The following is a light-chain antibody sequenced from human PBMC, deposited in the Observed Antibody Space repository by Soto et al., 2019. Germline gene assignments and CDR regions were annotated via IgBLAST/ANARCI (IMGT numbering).Light chain of an antibody. J-gene: IGLJ2*01. CDR3: CSYKV. V-gene: IGLV2-23*01. CDR2: EGS. Sequence: QSALTQPASVSGSPGQSITISCTGTSSDVGSYNLVSWYQQHPGKAPKLMIYEGSKRPSGVSNRFSGSKFGNTASLTISGLQAEDEADYYCCSYKVFGGGTKLTVL. CDR1: SSDVGSYNL.